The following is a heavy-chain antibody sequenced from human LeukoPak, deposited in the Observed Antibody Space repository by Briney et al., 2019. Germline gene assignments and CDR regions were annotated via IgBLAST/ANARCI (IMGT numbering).Heavy chain of an antibody. CDR2: ISYDGSNK. Sequence: GRSLRLSCAASGFTFSSYAMHWVRQAPGKGLEWVAVISYDGSNKYYADSVKGRFTISRDNSKNTLYLQMNSLKTEDTAVYYCTTDVVYYYDSRAFDYWGQGTLVTVSS. J-gene: IGHJ4*02. CDR1: GFTFSSYA. V-gene: IGHV3-30-3*01. D-gene: IGHD3-22*01. CDR3: TTDVVYYYDSRAFDY.